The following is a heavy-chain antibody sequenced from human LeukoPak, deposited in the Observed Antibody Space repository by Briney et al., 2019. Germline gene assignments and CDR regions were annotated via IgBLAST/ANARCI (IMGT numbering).Heavy chain of an antibody. Sequence: GGSLRLSCAASGFTFSSYGMHWVRQAPGKGLEWVAVISYDGSNKYYADSVKGRFTISRDNSKNTLYLQMNSLRAEDTAVYCCAKAKTTVTTYGAFDIWGQGTMVTVSS. J-gene: IGHJ3*02. V-gene: IGHV3-30*18. CDR2: ISYDGSNK. CDR3: AKAKTTVTTYGAFDI. CDR1: GFTFSSYG. D-gene: IGHD4-17*01.